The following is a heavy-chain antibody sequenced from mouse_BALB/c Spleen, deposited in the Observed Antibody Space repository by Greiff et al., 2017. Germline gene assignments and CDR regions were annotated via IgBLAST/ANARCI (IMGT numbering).Heavy chain of an antibody. CDR1: GFTFSDFY. D-gene: IGHD1-1*02. CDR3: ERALYYCGSYEYFDV. Sequence: EVHLVESGGGLVQPGGSLRLSCAASGFTFSDFYMEWVRQPPGKSLEWIAASRNKANDYTTEHSASVKGRFIISRDTSQSILYLQMNALRAEDTAINSWERALYYCGSYEYFDVWGAGTTVTVSS. CDR2: SRNKANDYTT. V-gene: IGHV7-1*02. J-gene: IGHJ1*01.